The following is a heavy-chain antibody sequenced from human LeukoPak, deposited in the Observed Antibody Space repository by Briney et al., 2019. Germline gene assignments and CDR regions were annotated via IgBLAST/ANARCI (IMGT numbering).Heavy chain of an antibody. Sequence: ASVKVSCKVSGYTFTDYYIHWVQQAPGKGLEWMGLVDPEDGETIYAEKFQGRVTITADTSTDTAYMELSSLRSEGTAVYYCATDRRDGYTDPFDYWGQGTLVTVSS. CDR1: GYTFTDYY. CDR3: ATDRRDGYTDPFDY. CDR2: VDPEDGET. D-gene: IGHD5-24*01. J-gene: IGHJ4*02. V-gene: IGHV1-69-2*01.